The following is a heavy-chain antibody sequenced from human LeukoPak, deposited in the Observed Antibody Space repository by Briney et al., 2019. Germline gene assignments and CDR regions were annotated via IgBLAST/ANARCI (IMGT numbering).Heavy chain of an antibody. D-gene: IGHD4-17*01. J-gene: IGHJ4*02. V-gene: IGHV4-59*01. Sequence: SETLSLTCTGSGGSISSYYWSWIRQPPGKGLEWIGYIYYSGSTNYNPSLKSRVTISVDTSKNQFSLKLSSVTAADTAVYYCARDGDYGDYDYWGQGTLVTVSS. CDR3: ARDGDYGDYDY. CDR1: GGSISSYY. CDR2: IYYSGST.